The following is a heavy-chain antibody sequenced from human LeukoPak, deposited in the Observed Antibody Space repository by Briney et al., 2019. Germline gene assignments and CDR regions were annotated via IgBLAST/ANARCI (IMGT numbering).Heavy chain of an antibody. CDR2: ISAYNGNT. V-gene: IGHV1-18*01. D-gene: IGHD3-22*01. J-gene: IGHJ4*02. CDR1: GYTFTSYG. Sequence: ASVKVSCKATGYTFTSYGISCVRQAPGQGLEWMGWISAYNGNTNYAQKLQGRVTMTTDTSTSTAYMELRSLRSDDTAVYYCARDGYYYDSSGYYTCDYWGQGTLVTVSS. CDR3: ARDGYYYDSSGYYTCDY.